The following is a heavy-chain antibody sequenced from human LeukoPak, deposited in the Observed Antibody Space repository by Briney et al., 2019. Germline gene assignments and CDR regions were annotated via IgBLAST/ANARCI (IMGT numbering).Heavy chain of an antibody. CDR3: ARVAGLYFDY. D-gene: IGHD3-10*01. V-gene: IGHV3-21*05. CDR1: GFTFRAYS. Sequence: GGSLRLSCAASGFTFRAYSLSWVRQAPGKGLEWVSFITGTSGDILYADSVKGRFTVSRDNAKNTLYLQMDSLTAEDTAVYFCARVAGLYFDYWGQGSLVTVSS. CDR2: ITGTSGDI. J-gene: IGHJ4*02.